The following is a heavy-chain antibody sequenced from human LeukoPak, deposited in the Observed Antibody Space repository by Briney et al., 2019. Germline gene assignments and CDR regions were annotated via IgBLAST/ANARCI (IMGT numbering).Heavy chain of an antibody. D-gene: IGHD3-16*01. Sequence: GGSLRLSCAASGFTFSSYWMTWVRQAPGKGLEWVANIGQDGSEKRYVDSVKGRFTISRDNAKNSLYLQMNSLRAEDTAVYYCSGGTYADYWGQGTLVTVSS. CDR2: IGQDGSEK. V-gene: IGHV3-7*01. J-gene: IGHJ4*02. CDR3: SGGTYADY. CDR1: GFTFSSYW.